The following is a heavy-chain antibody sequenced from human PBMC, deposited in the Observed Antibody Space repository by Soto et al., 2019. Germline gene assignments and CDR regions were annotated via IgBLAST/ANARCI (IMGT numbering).Heavy chain of an antibody. CDR1: GFTFGDYA. Sequence: GGSLRLSCTASGFTFGDYAMSWVRQAPGKGLEWVGFIRSKAYGGTTEYAASVKGRFTISRDDSKSIAYLQMNSLKTEDTAVYYCTSLRVAGIAAYFQHWGQGTLVTVCS. CDR3: TSLRVAGIAAYFQH. D-gene: IGHD6-19*01. J-gene: IGHJ1*01. V-gene: IGHV3-49*04. CDR2: IRSKAYGGTT.